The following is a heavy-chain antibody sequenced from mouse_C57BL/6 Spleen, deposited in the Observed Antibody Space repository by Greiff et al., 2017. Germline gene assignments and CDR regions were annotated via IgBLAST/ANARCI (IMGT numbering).Heavy chain of an antibody. CDR2: LYPGDGDT. J-gene: IGHJ3*01. V-gene: IGHV1-80*01. Sequence: QVQLKESGAELVKPGASVKISCKASGYAFSSYWMNWVKQRPGKGLEWIGQLYPGDGDTNYNGKFKGKATLTADKSSSTAYMQLSSLTSEDSAVYFCARGGTGLPAWFAYWGQGTLVTVSA. D-gene: IGHD4-1*01. CDR3: ARGGTGLPAWFAY. CDR1: GYAFSSYW.